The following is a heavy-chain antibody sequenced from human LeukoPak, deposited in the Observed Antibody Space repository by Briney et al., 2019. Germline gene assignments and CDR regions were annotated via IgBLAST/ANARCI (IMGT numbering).Heavy chain of an antibody. CDR2: INSDGSST. D-gene: IGHD6-13*01. V-gene: IGHV3-74*01. Sequence: PGGSLRLSCAASGFTFSSYWMHWVRQAPGKGLVWVSRINSDGSSTSYADSVKGRFTISRDNAKNTLYLQMNSLRAEDTAVYYCARDHSSWTYYYYYGMDVWGQGTTVTVSS. CDR1: GFTFSSYW. CDR3: ARDHSSWTYYYYYGMDV. J-gene: IGHJ6*02.